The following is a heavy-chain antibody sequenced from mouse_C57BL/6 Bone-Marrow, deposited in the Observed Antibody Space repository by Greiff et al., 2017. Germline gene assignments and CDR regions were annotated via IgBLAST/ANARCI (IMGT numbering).Heavy chain of an antibody. CDR2: FHPYNDDT. V-gene: IGHV1-47*01. D-gene: IGHD1-1*01. CDR1: GYTFTTYP. Sequence: LVESGAELVKPGASVKMSCKASGYTFTTYPIEWMKQNHGKSLEWIGNFHPYNDDTKYNEKFKGKATLTVEKSSSTVYLELSRLTSDDSAVYYCARRNYYGSSYDWYFDVWGTGTTVTVSS. CDR3: ARRNYYGSSYDWYFDV. J-gene: IGHJ1*03.